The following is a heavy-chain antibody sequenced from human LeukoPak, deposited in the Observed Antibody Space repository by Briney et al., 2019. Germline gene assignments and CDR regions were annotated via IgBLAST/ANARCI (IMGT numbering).Heavy chain of an antibody. D-gene: IGHD6-19*01. Sequence: PGESQRLSCAASGFTFNSYAMYWVRQAPGKGLEWVSGIFGSGGSAHYADSVKGRFTIFRDNSKNTVYLQMNSLRAEDTAVYYCAKTTTGYSSGRYPGWPVDYWGQGTLVTVSS. CDR3: AKTTTGYSSGRYPGWPVDY. CDR2: IFGSGGSA. CDR1: GFTFNSYA. J-gene: IGHJ4*02. V-gene: IGHV3-23*01.